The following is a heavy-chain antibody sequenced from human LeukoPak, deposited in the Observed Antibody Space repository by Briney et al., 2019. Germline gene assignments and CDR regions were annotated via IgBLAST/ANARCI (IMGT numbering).Heavy chain of an antibody. CDR3: ARGPNSNWSGLDF. Sequence: PGGSLRLSCAASGFTFSGFWMSWVRQTPGKGLEWVANIKQDGSEKYYVDSVKGRFTVSRDNAKNTLYLQVNNLRAEDTAVYYCARGPNSNWSGLDFWGQGTLLTVSS. CDR2: IKQDGSEK. D-gene: IGHD6-6*01. V-gene: IGHV3-7*01. J-gene: IGHJ4*02. CDR1: GFTFSGFW.